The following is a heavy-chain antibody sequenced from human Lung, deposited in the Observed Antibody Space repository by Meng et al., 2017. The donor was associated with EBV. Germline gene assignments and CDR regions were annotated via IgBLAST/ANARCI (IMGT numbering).Heavy chain of an antibody. D-gene: IGHD3-22*01. J-gene: IGHJ4*02. CDR1: GDSISSTDYY. CDR3: ARVTGKIYYDGSGYPEAFDY. V-gene: IGHV4-30-4*01. CDR2: IYYSGSR. Sequence: QVQMQESGPGLVKPSQTLSLTCTVSGDSISSTDYYWSWVRQPPGKGLEWIGYIYYSGSRYYNPSLKSRVTISVDTSKNQFSLKLSSVTAADTAVYYCARVTGKIYYDGSGYPEAFDYWGQGTLVTVSS.